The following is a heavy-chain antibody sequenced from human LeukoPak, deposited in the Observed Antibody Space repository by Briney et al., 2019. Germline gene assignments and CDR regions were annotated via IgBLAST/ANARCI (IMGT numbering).Heavy chain of an antibody. CDR3: ARERWHCRVNCYSVYYYALDV. CDR1: GYTFTNYA. D-gene: IGHD2-15*01. V-gene: IGHV1-3*01. CDR2: INPGDGDT. J-gene: IGHJ6*02. Sequence: ASVKVSCKGSGYTFTNYAVHWVRQAPGQRLEWLGWINPGDGDTKYSQNFQGRVTVTSDTSAATAYVELNSLTSEDTAVYYCARERWHCRVNCYSVYYYALDVWGQGTTVTVSS.